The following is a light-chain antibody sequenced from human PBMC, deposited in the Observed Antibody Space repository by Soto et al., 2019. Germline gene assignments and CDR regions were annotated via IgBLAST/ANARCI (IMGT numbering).Light chain of an antibody. Sequence: DIQMTQSPSSLSASVGDRVTITCQASQDITNFLNWYQQKPGKAPKVLIYDASNLKTGVPSRFSGSGSGTDFTFTISSLQPEDIATYYCQQFNNYPLTFGGGTKVEIK. CDR2: DAS. CDR1: QDITNF. V-gene: IGKV1-33*01. CDR3: QQFNNYPLT. J-gene: IGKJ4*01.